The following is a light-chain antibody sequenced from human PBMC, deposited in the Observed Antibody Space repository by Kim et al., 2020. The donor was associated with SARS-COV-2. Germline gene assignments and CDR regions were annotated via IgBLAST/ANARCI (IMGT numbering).Light chain of an antibody. CDR3: QHYVRFPYT. Sequence: SASGGDIVTITCRASQGINTYLDWYQQRPGKAPKLLIYLASTLESGVPPRFSGSGFGTEFTLTINSLQPDDFATYYCQHYVRFPYTFGQGTKLEI. CDR1: QGINTY. J-gene: IGKJ2*01. V-gene: IGKV1-5*03. CDR2: LAS.